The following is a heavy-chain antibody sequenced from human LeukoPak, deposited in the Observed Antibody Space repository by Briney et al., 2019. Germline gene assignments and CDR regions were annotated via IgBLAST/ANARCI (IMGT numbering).Heavy chain of an antibody. V-gene: IGHV3-23*01. CDR3: AKDSIPAATPPAPFDY. J-gene: IGHJ4*02. CDR2: ISGSGGST. Sequence: GGSLRLSCAASGFTFSSYAMSWVRQAPGKGLEWVSAISGSGGSTYYADSVKGRFTISRDNSKNTLYLQMNSLRAEDTAVYYCAKDSIPAATPPAPFDYWGQGTLVTVSS. CDR1: GFTFSSYA. D-gene: IGHD2-2*01.